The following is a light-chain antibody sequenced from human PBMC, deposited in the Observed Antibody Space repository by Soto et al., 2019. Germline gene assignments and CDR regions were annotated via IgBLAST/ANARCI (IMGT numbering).Light chain of an antibody. CDR2: AAS. CDR3: QQSYSRMT. V-gene: IGKV1-39*01. CDR1: QSISSY. J-gene: IGKJ1*01. Sequence: DIQMTQSPSSLSASVGVVVTITCRASQSISSYVSWYQQKPGKAPKLLIYAASRLESGVPSRFSGSRSGTDFTLTISSLQPEDFATYYCQQSYSRMTFGQGTKVDIK.